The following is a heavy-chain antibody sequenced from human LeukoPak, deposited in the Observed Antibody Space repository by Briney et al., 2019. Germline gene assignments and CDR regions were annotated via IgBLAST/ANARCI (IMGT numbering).Heavy chain of an antibody. CDR1: GFTFTSYW. D-gene: IGHD5-18*01. Sequence: PGGSLRLSCAASGFTFTSYWMHWVRQAPEKGLVWVSRISGDGSSTNYADSVKGRFTISRDNAKNTLYLQMNSLRAEDTAVYCCARAYLYSYGPGADYWGQGTLVTVSS. J-gene: IGHJ4*02. CDR2: ISGDGSST. V-gene: IGHV3-74*01. CDR3: ARAYLYSYGPGADY.